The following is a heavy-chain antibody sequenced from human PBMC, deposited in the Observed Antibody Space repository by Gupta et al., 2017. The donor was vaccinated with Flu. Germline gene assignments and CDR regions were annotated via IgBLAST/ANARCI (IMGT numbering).Heavy chain of an antibody. D-gene: IGHD3-3*01. CDR2: IIPIPGIT. CDR1: GGTFSSYT. V-gene: IGHV1-69*02. J-gene: IGHJ6*02. CDR3: ATASSYDFWSDDYYYYGMDV. Sequence: QVQLVQSGAEVKKPGSSVKVSCKASGGTFSSYTFRWVRQAPGEGLEWMGRIIPIPGITNYAQKFQGRVTITADKSTSTAYMDLSSLRSEDTAVYYCATASSYDFWSDDYYYYGMDVWGQGTTVTVSS.